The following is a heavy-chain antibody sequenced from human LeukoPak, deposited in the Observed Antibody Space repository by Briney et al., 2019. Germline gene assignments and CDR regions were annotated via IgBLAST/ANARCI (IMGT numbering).Heavy chain of an antibody. CDR1: GGTFSSYA. J-gene: IGHJ6*03. CDR2: IIPIFGTA. Sequence: VASVKVSCKASGGTFSSYAISWVRQAPGQGLEWMGGIIPIFGTANYAQKFQGRVTITADESTSTAYMELSSLRSEDTAVYYCARADFSSSPRYYYYMDVWGKGTTVTVSS. CDR3: ARADFSSSPRYYYYMDV. D-gene: IGHD6-6*01. V-gene: IGHV1-69*13.